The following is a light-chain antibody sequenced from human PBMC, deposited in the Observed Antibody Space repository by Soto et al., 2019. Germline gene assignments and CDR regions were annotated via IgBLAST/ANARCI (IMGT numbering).Light chain of an antibody. CDR1: NVGSRR. V-gene: IGLV3-21*01. CDR3: QVLEATGDHVV. CDR2: YDS. J-gene: IGLJ2*01. Sequence: SYELTQPPSVSVAPGETARISCGANNVGSRRVHWYQQKPGQAPFLVIYYDSDRPSGIPERFSGSNSGNTATLIISRVEAGDEADYYCQVLEATGDHVVFGGGTKLTVL.